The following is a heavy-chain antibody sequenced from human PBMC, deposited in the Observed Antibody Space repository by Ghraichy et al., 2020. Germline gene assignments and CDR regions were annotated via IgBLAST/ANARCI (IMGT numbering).Heavy chain of an antibody. CDR1: GFTFSSYG. CDR2: ISYDGSNK. V-gene: IGHV3-30*18. CDR3: AKDATQWLVRLVDY. Sequence: GGSLRLSCAASGFTFSSYGMHWVRQAPGKGLEWVAVISYDGSNKYYADSVKGRFTISRDNSKNTLYLQMNSLRAEDTAVYYCAKDATQWLVRLVDYWGQGTLVTVSS. J-gene: IGHJ4*02. D-gene: IGHD6-19*01.